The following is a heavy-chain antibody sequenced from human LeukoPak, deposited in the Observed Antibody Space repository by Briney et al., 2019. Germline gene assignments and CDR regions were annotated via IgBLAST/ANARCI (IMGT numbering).Heavy chain of an antibody. Sequence: GGSLRLSCAASGFTFDDYGMSWVRQVPGKGLEWVSAISGSGGSTYYADSVKGRFTISRDNSKNTLYLQMNSLRAEDTAVYYCAKEQGRGSFDYWGQGTLVTVSS. CDR2: ISGSGGST. D-gene: IGHD3-10*01. V-gene: IGHV3-23*01. CDR3: AKEQGRGSFDY. J-gene: IGHJ4*02. CDR1: GFTFDDYG.